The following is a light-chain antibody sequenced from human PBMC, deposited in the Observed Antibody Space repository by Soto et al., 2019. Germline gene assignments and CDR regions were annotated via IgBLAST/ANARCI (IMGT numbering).Light chain of an antibody. CDR1: SSDVGSYNL. CDR2: EGS. CDR3: CSYAGSSTYV. V-gene: IGLV2-23*01. J-gene: IGLJ1*01. Sequence: QSALTQPASVSGSPGQSITISCTGTSSDVGSYNLVSWYQQHPGKAPKLMIYEGSKWPSGVSNRFSGSKSGNTASLTISGLQAEDEADYNCCSYAGSSTYVFGTGTKLTVL.